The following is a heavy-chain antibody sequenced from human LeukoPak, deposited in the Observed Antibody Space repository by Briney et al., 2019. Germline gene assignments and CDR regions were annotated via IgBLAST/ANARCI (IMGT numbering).Heavy chain of an antibody. Sequence: GASVKVSCKASGGTFSSYAISGVRQARGQGLEWRGRIIPIFGTANYAQRFQGRVTITTDESTSTTDMWRGSLRSEETAVYYCARTELYDDFDIWGQGTMVTVSS. V-gene: IGHV1-69*05. CDR3: ARTELYDDFDI. CDR2: IIPIFGTA. D-gene: IGHD1-7*01. CDR1: GGTFSSYA. J-gene: IGHJ3*02.